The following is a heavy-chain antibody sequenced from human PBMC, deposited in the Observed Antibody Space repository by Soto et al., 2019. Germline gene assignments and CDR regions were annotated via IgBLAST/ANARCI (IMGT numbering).Heavy chain of an antibody. Sequence: EEQLLESGGGLVQPGESLRLSCAASGFTFSSSAMNWVRQTPGKGLEWVSLISDSGDRTHYADSVRGRFSISRDNSKNSLYLHLDSLRAEDTAVYSCGTSLNISWKNWFDHWGQGTMVTVSS. V-gene: IGHV3-23*01. J-gene: IGHJ5*02. CDR1: GFTFSSSA. CDR2: ISDSGDRT. CDR3: GTSLNISWKNWFDH. D-gene: IGHD6-13*01.